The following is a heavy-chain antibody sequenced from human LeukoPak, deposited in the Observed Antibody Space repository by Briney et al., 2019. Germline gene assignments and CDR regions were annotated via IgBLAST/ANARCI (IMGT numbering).Heavy chain of an antibody. D-gene: IGHD2-2*03. J-gene: IGHJ3*02. CDR3: ARDPLDISRWANAFDI. CDR1: GFTFTSYG. CDR2: MSYNGNK. Sequence: PGGSLRLSCAASGFTFTSYGFHWVRQAPGKALKWVAFMSYNGNKKYGDSVKGRFTISRDNAKNTLHLQMNGLRPDDTAVYYCARDPLDISRWANAFDIWGQGTMVTVSS. V-gene: IGHV3-30*03.